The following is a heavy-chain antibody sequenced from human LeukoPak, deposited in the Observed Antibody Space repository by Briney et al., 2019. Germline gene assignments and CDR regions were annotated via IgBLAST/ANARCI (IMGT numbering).Heavy chain of an antibody. V-gene: IGHV1-2*02. CDR1: GYTFDNYG. D-gene: IGHD6-25*01. CDR2: INPNSGGT. CDR3: ARDGGQAFDI. J-gene: IGHJ3*02. Sequence: ASVKVSCKASGYTFDNYGISWVRQAPGQGLEWMGWINPNSGGTNYAQKFQGRVTMTRDTSISTAYMELSRLRSDDTAVYYCARDGGQAFDIWGQGTMVTVSS.